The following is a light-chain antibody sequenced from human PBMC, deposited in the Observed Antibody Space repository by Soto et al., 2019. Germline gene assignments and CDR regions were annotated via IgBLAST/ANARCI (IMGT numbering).Light chain of an antibody. J-gene: IGLJ1*01. CDR1: SSDVGSYNL. Sequence: QSVLTQPASVSGSPGQSITISCTGTSSDVGSYNLVSWYQHHPGKAPKLMIYEVSERPSGVSNRFSGSKSGNTASLTISGLQAEDEADYYCCSYAGRTSPYVFGTGTNVTVL. V-gene: IGLV2-23*02. CDR2: EVS. CDR3: CSYAGRTSPYV.